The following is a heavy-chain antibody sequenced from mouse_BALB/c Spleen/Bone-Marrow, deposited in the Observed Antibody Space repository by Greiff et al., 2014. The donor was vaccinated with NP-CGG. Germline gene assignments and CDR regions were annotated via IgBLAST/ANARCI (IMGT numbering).Heavy chain of an antibody. CDR3: ARLGYYGSFAY. CDR1: GFDFSRYW. Sequence: EVKLVESGGGLVQPGGSLKLSCAASGFDFSRYWMSWVRQAPGKGLEWIGEINPDSITINYTPSLKDKFIISRDNAKNTLYLQISKVRSEDTALYYCARLGYYGSFAYWGQGTLVTVSA. V-gene: IGHV4-1*02. J-gene: IGHJ3*01. D-gene: IGHD1-2*01. CDR2: INPDSITI.